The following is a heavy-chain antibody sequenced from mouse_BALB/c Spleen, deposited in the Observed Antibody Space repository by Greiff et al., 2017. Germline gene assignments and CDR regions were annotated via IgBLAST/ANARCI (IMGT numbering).Heavy chain of an antibody. Sequence: DVQLVESGPGLVKPSQSLSLTCSVTGYSITSCYYGYWIRQFPGNKLEWMGYLSYDGSNNYNPSLKNRISITRDTSKNQYFLKFNSMTTEDTATYYCARDAQTDYFAYWGQGTTLTVSA. J-gene: IGHJ2*01. D-gene: IGHD3-2*02. V-gene: IGHV3-6*02. CDR2: LSYDGSN. CDR3: ARDAQTDYFAY. CDR1: GYSITSCYY.